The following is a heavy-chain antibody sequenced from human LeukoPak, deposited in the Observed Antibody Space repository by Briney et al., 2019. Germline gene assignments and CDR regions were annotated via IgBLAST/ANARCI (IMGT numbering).Heavy chain of an antibody. J-gene: IGHJ4*02. V-gene: IGHV4-59*01. Sequence: SETLSLTCIVSGGSISNYYWSWIRQPPGKGLESIGYIYYSGTTNYNPSLKSRVTISVDTSRNQFSLKLSSVTAADTAVYYCARGCGRGGALAYWGQGTLVTVSS. D-gene: IGHD2-21*01. CDR2: IYYSGTT. CDR3: ARGCGRGGALAY. CDR1: GGSISNYY.